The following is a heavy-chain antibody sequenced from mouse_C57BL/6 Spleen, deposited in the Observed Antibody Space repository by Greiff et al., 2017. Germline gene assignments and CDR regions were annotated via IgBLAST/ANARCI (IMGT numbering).Heavy chain of an antibody. V-gene: IGHV5-4*03. CDR3: ARGGPFDY. J-gene: IGHJ2*01. CDR1: GFTFSSYA. Sequence: EVKLVESGGGLVKPGGSLKLSCAASGFTFSSYAMSWVRQTPEKRLEWVATISDGGSYTYYPDNVKGRFTISRDNAKNNLYLQMSHLKSEDTAMYYCARGGPFDYWGQGTTLTVSS. CDR2: ISDGGSYT.